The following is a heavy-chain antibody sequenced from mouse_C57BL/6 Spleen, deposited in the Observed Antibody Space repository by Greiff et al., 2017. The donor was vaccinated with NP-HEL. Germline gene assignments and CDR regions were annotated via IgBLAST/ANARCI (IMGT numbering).Heavy chain of an antibody. V-gene: IGHV1-7*01. Sequence: QVQLKQSGAELAKPGASVKLSCKASGYTFTSYWMHWVKQRPGQGLEWIGYINPSSGYTKYNQKFKDKATLTADRSSSTAYMQLSSLTYEDSAVYYCARITTVWAMDYWGQGTSVTVSS. CDR3: ARITTVWAMDY. CDR2: INPSSGYT. J-gene: IGHJ4*01. D-gene: IGHD1-1*01. CDR1: GYTFTSYW.